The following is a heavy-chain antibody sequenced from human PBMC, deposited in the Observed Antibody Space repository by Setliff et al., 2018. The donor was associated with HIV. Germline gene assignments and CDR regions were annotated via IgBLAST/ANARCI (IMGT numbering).Heavy chain of an antibody. V-gene: IGHV3-30-3*01. CDR2: ISYDETTK. Sequence: SLRLSCAASGFTLSSVALHWVRQAPGKGLEWVSLISYDETTKHYASSVKGRFTISRDNSKNTLYLQMNSLRAEDTAVYYCAKAIDRTGLHFDYWGQGTLVTVSS. CDR3: AKAIDRTGLHFDY. CDR1: GFTLSSVA. J-gene: IGHJ4*02. D-gene: IGHD1-1*01.